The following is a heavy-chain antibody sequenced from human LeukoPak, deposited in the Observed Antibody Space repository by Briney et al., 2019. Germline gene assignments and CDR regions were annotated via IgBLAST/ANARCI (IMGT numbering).Heavy chain of an antibody. J-gene: IGHJ4*02. CDR1: GFTFSSFA. CDR2: ISASGGST. CDR3: VKSTGDWR. V-gene: IGHV3-23*01. Sequence: PGGSLTLSCAASGFTFSSFAMSWVRQAPGKGLEWVSAISASGGSTDYADSVKGRFTISRDNSKNTLYLQMNSLRAGDTAIYYCVKSTGDWRWGQGTLVTVS. D-gene: IGHD3-10*01.